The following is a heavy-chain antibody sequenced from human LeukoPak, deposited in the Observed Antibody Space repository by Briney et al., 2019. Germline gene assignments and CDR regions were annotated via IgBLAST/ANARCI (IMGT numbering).Heavy chain of an antibody. CDR2: INPNSGGT. J-gene: IGHJ3*02. CDR3: ARESRMYSSSLNAFDI. Sequence: GASVKVSCKASGYTFTGYYMHWVRQAPGQGLEWMGWINPNSGGTNYAQKFQGWVTVTRDTSISTAYMELSKLRSDDTAVYYCARESRMYSSSLNAFDIWGQGTMVTVSS. V-gene: IGHV1-2*04. D-gene: IGHD6-13*01. CDR1: GYTFTGYY.